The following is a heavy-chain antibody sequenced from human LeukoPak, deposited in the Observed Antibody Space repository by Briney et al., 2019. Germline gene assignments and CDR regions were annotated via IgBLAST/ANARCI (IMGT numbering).Heavy chain of an antibody. J-gene: IGHJ3*02. D-gene: IGHD6-13*01. CDR1: GYTFTSYG. Sequence: ASVKVSCNASGYTFTSYGISWVRQAPGQGLEWIGWISAYNGNTNYAQKLQGRVTMTTDTSTSTAYMELRSLRSDDTAVYYCARSAAGTNDAFDIWGQGTMVTVSS. CDR3: ARSAAGTNDAFDI. CDR2: ISAYNGNT. V-gene: IGHV1-18*01.